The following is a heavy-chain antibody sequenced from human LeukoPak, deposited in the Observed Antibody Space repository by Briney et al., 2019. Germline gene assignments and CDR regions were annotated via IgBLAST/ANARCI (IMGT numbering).Heavy chain of an antibody. Sequence: GGSLRLSCAASGFTLSNYSMNWVRQAPGKGLEWVAFISSSSSYIFYADSLKGRFTISRDNAKNSLYLQMNSLRADDTAVYYCARDLAYGGDGLWGQGTLVTVSS. CDR1: GFTLSNYS. D-gene: IGHD4-23*01. V-gene: IGHV3-21*01. J-gene: IGHJ4*02. CDR2: ISSSSSYI. CDR3: ARDLAYGGDGL.